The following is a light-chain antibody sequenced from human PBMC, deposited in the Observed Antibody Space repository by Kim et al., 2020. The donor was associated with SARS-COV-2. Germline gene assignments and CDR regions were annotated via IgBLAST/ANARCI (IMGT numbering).Light chain of an antibody. CDR2: GNS. Sequence: VTISCTGSSSNIGAGYDVRWYQQLPGTAPKLLIYGNSNRPSGVPDRFSGSKSGTSASLAITGLQAEDEADYYCQSYDSSLSGSGVFGGGTQLTVL. V-gene: IGLV1-40*01. CDR3: QSYDSSLSGSGV. CDR1: SSNIGAGYD. J-gene: IGLJ3*02.